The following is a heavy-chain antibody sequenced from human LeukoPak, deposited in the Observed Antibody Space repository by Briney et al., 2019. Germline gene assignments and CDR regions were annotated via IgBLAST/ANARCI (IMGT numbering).Heavy chain of an antibody. J-gene: IGHJ4*02. D-gene: IGHD3-10*01. CDR3: ARDGLKGSAPTHY. CDR2: IYSGGST. CDR1: GFTVSSNY. Sequence: GGSLRLSCAASGFTVSSNYMSWVRQAPGKGLEWVSDIYSGGSTYYADSVKGRFTISRDNSKNTLYLQMNSLRAEDTAVYYCARDGLKGSAPTHYWGQGTLVTVSS. V-gene: IGHV3-66*01.